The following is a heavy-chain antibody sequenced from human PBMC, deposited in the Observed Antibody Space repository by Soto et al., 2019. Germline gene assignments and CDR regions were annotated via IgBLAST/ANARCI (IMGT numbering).Heavy chain of an antibody. Sequence: GASVKVSCKASGYTFTGYYMHWVRQAPGQGLEWMGWINPNSGGTSYAQKFQGWVTMTRDTSISTAYMELSRLRSDDTAVYYCARAVKAATFCGGDCYDHYMDVWGKGTTVTVSS. D-gene: IGHD2-21*01. CDR2: INPNSGGT. J-gene: IGHJ6*03. CDR1: GYTFTGYY. V-gene: IGHV1-2*04. CDR3: ARAVKAATFCGGDCYDHYMDV.